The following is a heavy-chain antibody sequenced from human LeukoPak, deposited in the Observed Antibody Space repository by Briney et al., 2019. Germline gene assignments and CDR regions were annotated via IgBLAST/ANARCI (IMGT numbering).Heavy chain of an antibody. CDR2: ISGSGGST. CDR3: AKADIVVVIAAINWFDP. CDR1: GFTFSSYA. Sequence: PGGSLRLSCAASGFTFSSYAMSWVRQAPGKGLELVSAISGSGGSTYYADSVKGRFTISRDNSKNTLYLQMNSLRAEDTAVYYCAKADIVVVIAAINWFDPWGQGTLVTVSS. J-gene: IGHJ5*02. V-gene: IGHV3-23*01. D-gene: IGHD2-15*01.